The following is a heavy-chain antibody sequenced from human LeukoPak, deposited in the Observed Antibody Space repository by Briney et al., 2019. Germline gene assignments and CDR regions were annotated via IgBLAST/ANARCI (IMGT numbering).Heavy chain of an antibody. V-gene: IGHV3-30*18. Sequence: GRSLRLSCAASGFTFSSYGMHWVRQAPGKGLEWVAVISYDGSKKYYADSVKGRFTISRDNSKNTLYLQMNSLRAEDTAVYYCAKDLSYSSSSLDYWGQGTLVTVSS. CDR1: GFTFSSYG. D-gene: IGHD6-13*01. CDR2: ISYDGSKK. CDR3: AKDLSYSSSSLDY. J-gene: IGHJ4*02.